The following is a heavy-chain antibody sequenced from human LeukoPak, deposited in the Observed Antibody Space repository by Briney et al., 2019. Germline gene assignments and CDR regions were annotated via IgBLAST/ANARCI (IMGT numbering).Heavy chain of an antibody. CDR1: GFTFSSYG. J-gene: IGHJ4*02. CDR3: AIPYNHYYHSNTPVDY. D-gene: IGHD3-22*01. CDR2: IRYDGSNK. Sequence: GGSLRLSCAASGFTFSSYGMHWVRQAPGKGLEWVAFIRYDGSNKYYADSVKGRFTISRDNSKNTLYLQMNSLRAEDTAVYYCAIPYNHYYHSNTPVDYWGQGTLVTVSS. V-gene: IGHV3-30*02.